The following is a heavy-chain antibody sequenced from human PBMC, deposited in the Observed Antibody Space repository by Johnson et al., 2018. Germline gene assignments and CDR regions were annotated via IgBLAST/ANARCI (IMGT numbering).Heavy chain of an antibody. J-gene: IGHJ1*01. CDR3: ARGLSYKTD. CDR1: GGTFKSYA. CDR2: IIPKFDTA. Sequence: QVQLVQSGAEVKKPGSSVKVSCKATGGTFKSYAITWLRQAPGQGLEWMGGIIPKFDTANYAQKFQDRVTNTADESTGTAYMELSSLRSEDTAVYYCARGLSYKTDWGQGTMVTVSS. V-gene: IGHV1-69*01. D-gene: IGHD3-16*02.